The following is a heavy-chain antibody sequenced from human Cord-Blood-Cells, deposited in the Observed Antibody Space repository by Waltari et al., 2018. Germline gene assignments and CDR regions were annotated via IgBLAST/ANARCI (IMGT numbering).Heavy chain of an antibody. CDR1: GGTFSSYA. J-gene: IGHJ6*03. CDR2: IIPILGIA. Sequence: QVQLVQSGAEVKKPGSSVKVSCKASGGTFSSYAISWVRQAPGQGLEWMGRIIPILGIANYAQKCQGRVTITADKSTSTAYMELSSLRSEDTAVYYCARVNSGYDYYYYYMDVWGKGTTVTVSS. CDR3: ARVNSGYDYYYYYMDV. V-gene: IGHV1-69*09. D-gene: IGHD5-12*01.